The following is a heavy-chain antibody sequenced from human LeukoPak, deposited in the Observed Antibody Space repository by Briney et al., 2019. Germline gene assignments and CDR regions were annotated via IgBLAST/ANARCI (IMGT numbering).Heavy chain of an antibody. D-gene: IGHD3-3*01. V-gene: IGHV3-23*01. CDR1: GFSFSSYA. Sequence: PGGSLRLSCAASGFSFSSYAMSWVRQAPGKGLEWVSAISGSGGSTYYADSVKGRFTISRDNSKNTLYLQMNSLRAEDTAVYYCAKVPYYDFWSGSYYMDVWGKGTTVTVSS. CDR2: ISGSGGST. CDR3: AKVPYYDFWSGSYYMDV. J-gene: IGHJ6*03.